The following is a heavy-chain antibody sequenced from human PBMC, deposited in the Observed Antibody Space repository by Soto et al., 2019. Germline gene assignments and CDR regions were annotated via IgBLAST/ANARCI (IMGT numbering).Heavy chain of an antibody. D-gene: IGHD3-16*01. Sequence: QVQLQESGPGLVKPSQTLSLTCTVSGGSISSGGYYWSWIRQHPGKGLEWIGYIYYSGSTYYNPSRKSRITISVDTSKNQFCLKLSSVTVADTAVYYCARDLMTPMGYWGQGTLGTVSS. J-gene: IGHJ4*02. CDR2: IYYSGST. V-gene: IGHV4-31*03. CDR3: ARDLMTPMGY. CDR1: GGSISSGGYY.